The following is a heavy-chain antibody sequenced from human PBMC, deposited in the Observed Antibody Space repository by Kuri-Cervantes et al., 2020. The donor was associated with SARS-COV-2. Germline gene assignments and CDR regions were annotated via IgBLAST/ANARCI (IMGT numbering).Heavy chain of an antibody. D-gene: IGHD6-13*01. CDR2: ISWNSGSI. J-gene: IGHJ4*01. Sequence: SLKISCAASGFTFDDYAMHWVRQAPGKGLEWVSGISWNSGSIGYADSVKGRFTISRDNAKNSLYLQMNSLRAEDTAVYYCAKDRIAAAGGLTFDYWGQGTPVTVSS. V-gene: IGHV3-9*01. CDR3: AKDRIAAAGGLTFDY. CDR1: GFTFDDYA.